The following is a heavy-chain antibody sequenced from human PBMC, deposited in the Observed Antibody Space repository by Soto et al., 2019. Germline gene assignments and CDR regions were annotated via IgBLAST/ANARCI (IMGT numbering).Heavy chain of an antibody. Sequence: QVQLVESGGGVVQPGRSLRLSCAASGFTFSSYGMHWVRQAPGKGLEWVAVISYDGSNKYYADSVKGRFTISRDHSKNTLYLQMNSLTAEDTAVYYCAKDLAEMATNIRMFDYWGQGTLVTVSS. CDR3: AKDLAEMATNIRMFDY. CDR2: ISYDGSNK. CDR1: GFTFSSYG. V-gene: IGHV3-30*18. D-gene: IGHD5-12*01. J-gene: IGHJ4*02.